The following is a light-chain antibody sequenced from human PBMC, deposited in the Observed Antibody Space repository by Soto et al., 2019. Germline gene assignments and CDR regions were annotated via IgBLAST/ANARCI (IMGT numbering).Light chain of an antibody. CDR1: SSNIGADYD. J-gene: IGLJ2*01. CDR3: QCYDSSLSGSV. CDR2: GNS. V-gene: IGLV1-40*01. Sequence: QSVLTQPPSVSGAPGQRVTISCTGSSSNIGADYDVHWYQQLPGTAPKLLIYGNSNRPSGVPDRFSGSKSGTSASLAITGLQAEDEADYYCQCYDSSLSGSVFGGGTKLTVL.